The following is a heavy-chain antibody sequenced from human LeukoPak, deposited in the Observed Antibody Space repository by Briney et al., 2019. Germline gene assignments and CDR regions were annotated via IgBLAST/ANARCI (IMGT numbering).Heavy chain of an antibody. D-gene: IGHD6-19*01. CDR2: IYYSGST. Sequence: SETLSLTCTVSGGSISSYYWSWIRQPPGKGLEWIGYIYYSGSTNYNPSLKSRATISVDTSKNQFSLKLSSVTAADTAVYYCARVGSSSGWYLGYWGQGTLVTVSS. CDR1: GGSISSYY. CDR3: ARVGSSSGWYLGY. V-gene: IGHV4-59*01. J-gene: IGHJ4*02.